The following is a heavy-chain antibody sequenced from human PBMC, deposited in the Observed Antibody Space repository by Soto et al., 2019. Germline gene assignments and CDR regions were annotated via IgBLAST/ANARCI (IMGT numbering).Heavy chain of an antibody. CDR2: INTYNGKT. J-gene: IGHJ5*02. D-gene: IGHD2-21*02. CDR3: AIDCASDSRTRGNWFAP. CDR1: GYTFTSYG. Sequence: QVQLLQSGVEVKKPGASVRVSCKASGYTFTSYGISWRRQAPGQGPEWMGWINTYNGKTHYAQKVQGIVTMTTDTSTSTAYMELRSLRSDDTAVYYCAIDCASDSRTRGNWFAPWGQGTLVTVSS. V-gene: IGHV1-18*01.